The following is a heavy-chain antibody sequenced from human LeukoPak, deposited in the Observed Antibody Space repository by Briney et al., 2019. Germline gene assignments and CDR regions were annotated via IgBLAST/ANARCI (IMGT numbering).Heavy chain of an antibody. CDR1: GFTFSSYG. Sequence: GRSLRLSCAASGFTFSSYGMHWVRQAPGKGLEWVAVIWYDGSNKYYADSVKGRFTISRDNSKNTLYLQMNSLRAEDTAVYYCARGGRIAVAAMEYWGQGTLVTVSS. V-gene: IGHV3-33*01. CDR3: ARGGRIAVAAMEY. CDR2: IWYDGSNK. D-gene: IGHD6-19*01. J-gene: IGHJ1*01.